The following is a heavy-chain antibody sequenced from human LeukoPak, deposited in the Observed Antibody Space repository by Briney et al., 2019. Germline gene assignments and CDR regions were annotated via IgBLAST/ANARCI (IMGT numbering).Heavy chain of an antibody. D-gene: IGHD1-14*01. Sequence: SETLSLTCTVSGCSISSYYWSWIRQPPGKGQEWNGYIYYSGSTNYNPSLKSRVTISVDTTKNQFSLKLSSVTAADTAVYYCARRGAGNWFDPWGQGTLVTVSS. CDR2: IYYSGST. CDR3: ARRGAGNWFDP. J-gene: IGHJ5*02. V-gene: IGHV4-59*01. CDR1: GCSISSYY.